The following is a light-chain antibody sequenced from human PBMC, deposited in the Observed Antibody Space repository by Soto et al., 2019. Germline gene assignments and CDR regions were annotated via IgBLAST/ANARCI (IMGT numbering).Light chain of an antibody. CDR2: GAS. J-gene: IGKJ4*01. CDR1: QTVSSN. CDR3: QQYNKWPLT. Sequence: EIVMTQSPATLSVSPGERATLSCRASQTVSSNLAWYQQKPGQAPRLLIYGASTRATGIPARFSGSGSGTEFTRTIGSLQSEDFAIYYCQQYNKWPLTFGGGTKVETK. V-gene: IGKV3D-15*01.